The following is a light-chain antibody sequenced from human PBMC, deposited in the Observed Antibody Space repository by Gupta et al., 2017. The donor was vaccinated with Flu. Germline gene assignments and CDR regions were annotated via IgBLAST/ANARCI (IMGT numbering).Light chain of an antibody. Sequence: DIVMTQSPDSLAVSLGVRAPISCKSSQSILHNANNKNFLKWYQQKPGQPPKVLTHWASTRESGVPDLFSGSGSVTDFPLTISSLQFEDVAVYYCQQYYRTPYTFGQGTKLEIK. CDR3: QQYYRTPYT. V-gene: IGKV4-1*01. CDR1: QSILHNANNKNF. J-gene: IGKJ2*01. CDR2: WAS.